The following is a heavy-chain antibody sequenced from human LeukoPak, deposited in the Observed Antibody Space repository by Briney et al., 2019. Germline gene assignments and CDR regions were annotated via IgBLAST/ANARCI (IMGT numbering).Heavy chain of an antibody. CDR3: ARTTYYYDSSGYLDY. CDR2: ISYDGSNK. V-gene: IGHV3-30-3*01. Sequence: GGSLRLSCAASGSTFSSYAMHWVRQAPGKGLEWVAVISYDGSNKYYADSVKGRFTISRDNSKNTLYLQMNSLRAEDTAVYYCARTTYYYDSSGYLDYWGQGTLVTVSS. D-gene: IGHD3-22*01. CDR1: GSTFSSYA. J-gene: IGHJ4*02.